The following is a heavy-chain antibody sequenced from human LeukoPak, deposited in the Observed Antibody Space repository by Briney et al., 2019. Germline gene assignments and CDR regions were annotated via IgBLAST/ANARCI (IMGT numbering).Heavy chain of an antibody. V-gene: IGHV3-23*01. CDR2: ISTNGGSA. J-gene: IGHJ4*02. Sequence: PEGSLRLSCAASGFSFSNYGMSWVRQAPGKGLEWVSIISTNGGSAYYADSVKGRFTMSRDNSENTLYLQMNSLRAEDTAVYYCAQRAYCSGASCYHHFDYWGQGTLVTVSS. CDR3: AQRAYCSGASCYHHFDY. CDR1: GFSFSNYG. D-gene: IGHD2-15*01.